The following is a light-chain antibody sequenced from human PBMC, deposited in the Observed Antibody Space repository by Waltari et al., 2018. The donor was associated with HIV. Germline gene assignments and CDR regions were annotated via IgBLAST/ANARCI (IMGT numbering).Light chain of an antibody. J-gene: IGLJ3*02. CDR3: CSYGGSSNWV. CDR1: RRDVGNYNL. CDR2: EGI. V-gene: IGLV2-23*01. Sequence: QSALTPPASVSGSPGQSITISCTGTRRDVGNYNLASWYQQHPGKAPKLMIYEGIKRPSGVSNRISGSKSGNTASLTISGLQAEDEADYYCCSYGGSSNWVFGGGTKLTVL.